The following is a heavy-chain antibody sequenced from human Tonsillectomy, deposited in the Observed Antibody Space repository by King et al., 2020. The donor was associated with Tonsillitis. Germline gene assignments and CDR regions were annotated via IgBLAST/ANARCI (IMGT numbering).Heavy chain of an antibody. V-gene: IGHV3-30*02. J-gene: IGHJ6*02. CDR2: IRYDGINK. D-gene: IGHD1-26*01. Sequence: VQLVESGGGVVQPGESLRLSCAASGFTFNYFGMHWVRQAPGKGLDWVSFIRYDGINKYYGDSVKGRFTISRDNSKNTLYLQMNSLRTEDTAVYYCAKALGSVSYIPMDYGMDVWGQGTTGTVSS. CDR1: GFTFNYFG. CDR3: AKALGSVSYIPMDYGMDV.